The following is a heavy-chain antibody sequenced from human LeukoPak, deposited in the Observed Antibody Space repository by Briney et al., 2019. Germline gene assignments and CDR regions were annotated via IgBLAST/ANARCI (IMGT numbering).Heavy chain of an antibody. Sequence: SETLSLTCTVSGGSISSYYWSWIRQPPGKGLEWIGYIYYSGSTNYNPSLKSRVTISVDTSKNQFSMKLSSVTAADTAVYYCARVDSSNWYEYRGYFDYWGQGTLVTVSS. CDR3: ARVDSSNWYEYRGYFDY. CDR2: IYYSGST. CDR1: GGSISSYY. D-gene: IGHD6-13*01. V-gene: IGHV4-59*01. J-gene: IGHJ4*02.